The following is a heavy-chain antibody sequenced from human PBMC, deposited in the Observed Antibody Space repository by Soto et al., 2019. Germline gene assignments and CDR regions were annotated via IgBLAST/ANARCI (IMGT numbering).Heavy chain of an antibody. CDR1: GFTFGDYA. Sequence: GSLRLSCTASGFTFGDYAMSWVRQAPGKGLEWVGFIRSKAYGGTTEYAASVKGRFTISRDDSKSIAYLQMNSLKTEDTAVYYCTRGDDYAPKPGYFDSWGQGTLVTVSS. V-gene: IGHV3-49*04. CDR2: IRSKAYGGTT. D-gene: IGHD4-17*01. CDR3: TRGDDYAPKPGYFDS. J-gene: IGHJ4*02.